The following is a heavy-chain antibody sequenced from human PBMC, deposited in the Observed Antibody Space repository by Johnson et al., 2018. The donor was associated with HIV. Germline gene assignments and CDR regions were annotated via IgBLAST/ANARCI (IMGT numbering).Heavy chain of an antibody. Sequence: QVQLVESGGGVVQPGGSLRLSCAASGFTFSSYGMHWVRQAPGKGLEWVAFIRYDGSNKYDADSVKGRFTISRDNSKNTLYLQMSSLRVEDTAVYYCAIEITLIMGAGAAFDIWGQGTMVTVSS. V-gene: IGHV3-30*02. CDR2: IRYDGSNK. J-gene: IGHJ3*02. CDR3: AIEITLIMGAGAAFDI. D-gene: IGHD3-22*01. CDR1: GFTFSSYG.